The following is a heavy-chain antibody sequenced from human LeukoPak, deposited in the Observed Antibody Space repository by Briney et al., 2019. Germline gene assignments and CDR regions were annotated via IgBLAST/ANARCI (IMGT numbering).Heavy chain of an antibody. Sequence: GGSLRLSCAASGFTFSSYAMSWVRQAPGKGLEWVSVIYSGGSTYYADSVKGRFTISRDNSKNTLYLQMNSLRAEDTAVYYCARDQYCSSTSCYTSNWFDPWGQGTLVTVSS. V-gene: IGHV3-66*01. D-gene: IGHD2-2*02. CDR1: GFTFSSYA. J-gene: IGHJ5*02. CDR2: IYSGGST. CDR3: ARDQYCSSTSCYTSNWFDP.